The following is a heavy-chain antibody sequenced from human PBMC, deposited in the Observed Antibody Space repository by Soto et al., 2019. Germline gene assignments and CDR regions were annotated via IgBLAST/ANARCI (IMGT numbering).Heavy chain of an antibody. V-gene: IGHV3-21*01. CDR2: ISKSDYT. CDR3: AREDSIIIPAVSDF. J-gene: IGHJ4*02. CDR1: GLAFNVYG. Sequence: GGSLRLSCTVSGLAFNVYGINWVRQAPGKGLEWVSSISKSDYTYYSDSVKGRFTISRDNAKNSVSLQMNTLRVEDTAVYYCAREDSIIIPAVSDFWGQGTLVTVSS. D-gene: IGHD2-2*01.